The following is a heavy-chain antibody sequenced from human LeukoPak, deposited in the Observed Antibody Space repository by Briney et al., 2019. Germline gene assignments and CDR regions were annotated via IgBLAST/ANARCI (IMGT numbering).Heavy chain of an antibody. J-gene: IGHJ4*02. CDR3: VYSSSSLYYFDY. V-gene: IGHV4-30-2*01. Sequence: SQTLSLTCAVSGGSISSGGYSWSWIRQPPGKGLEWIGYIYHSGSTYYNPSLKSRVTISVDTSKNQFSLKLSSVTAADTAVYYCVYSSSSLYYFDYWGQGTLVTVSS. CDR1: GGSISSGGYS. CDR2: IYHSGST. D-gene: IGHD6-6*01.